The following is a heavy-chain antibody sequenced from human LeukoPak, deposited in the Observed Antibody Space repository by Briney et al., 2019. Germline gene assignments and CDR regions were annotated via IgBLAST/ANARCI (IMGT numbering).Heavy chain of an antibody. CDR1: DYSVGSGYY. CDR3: ARANYYGSGSYISRGQIFDY. J-gene: IGHJ4*02. Sequence: PSETLSLTCTVSDYSVGSGYYWASIRQPPGEGLEWIGSIYHSGSTYYNPSLKSRVTISIDTSKNQFSLKLSSVTAADTAVYYCARANYYGSGSYISRGQIFDYWGQRTLVTVSS. CDR2: IYHSGST. V-gene: IGHV4-38-2*02. D-gene: IGHD3-10*01.